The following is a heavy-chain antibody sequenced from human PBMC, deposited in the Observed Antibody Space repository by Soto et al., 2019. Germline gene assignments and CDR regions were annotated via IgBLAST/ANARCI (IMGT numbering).Heavy chain of an antibody. CDR3: AREGASGFGMDV. CDR2: IYPTGST. J-gene: IGHJ6*02. V-gene: IGHV4-4*07. CDR1: GGSIRSYY. D-gene: IGHD1-26*01. Sequence: KTSETLSLTCNVSGGSIRSYYWSWVRQPAGKALEWIGRIYPTGSTNYNPSLRSRVIMLVDTSKNQFSLTVTSATAADTAVYYCAREGASGFGMDVWGQGTTVTVSS.